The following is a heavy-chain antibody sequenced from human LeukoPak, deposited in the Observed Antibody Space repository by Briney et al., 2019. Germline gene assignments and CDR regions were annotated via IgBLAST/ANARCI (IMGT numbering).Heavy chain of an antibody. Sequence: SETLSLTCAVYGGSFSGYYWSWIRQPPGKGLEWIGEINHSGSTNYNPSLKSRVTISVDTSKNQFSLKLSSVTAADTAVYYCASGYDFWSGSRFDPWGQGTLVTVSS. J-gene: IGHJ5*02. V-gene: IGHV4-34*01. D-gene: IGHD3-3*01. CDR1: GGSFSGYY. CDR3: ASGYDFWSGSRFDP. CDR2: INHSGST.